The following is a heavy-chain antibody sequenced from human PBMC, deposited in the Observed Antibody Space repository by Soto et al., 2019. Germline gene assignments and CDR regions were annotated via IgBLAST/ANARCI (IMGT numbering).Heavy chain of an antibody. Sequence: QVQLQEAGPGLVKPSQTLSLTCKVSGGSISSGDYYWSWLRQSPGKGLEWIGYMHYRWIPYYNPSLKGRVSMSVDTSKNQFSLTMASLTSADTAVYFCARAVGILYHYFDSLGQGTLVTVSS. V-gene: IGHV4-30-4*01. CDR3: ARAVGILYHYFDS. CDR1: GGSISSGDYY. D-gene: IGHD2-15*01. J-gene: IGHJ4*02. CDR2: MHYRWIP.